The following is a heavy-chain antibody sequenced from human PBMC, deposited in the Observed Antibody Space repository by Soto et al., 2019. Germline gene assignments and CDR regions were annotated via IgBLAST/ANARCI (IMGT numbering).Heavy chain of an antibody. D-gene: IGHD3-9*01. J-gene: IGHJ5*02. CDR2: IYSGGST. CDR3: AKDQSGRYFDWFPSYNWFDP. CDR1: GFTVSSNY. Sequence: PGGSLRLSCAASGFTVSSNYMSWVRQAPGKGLEWVSVIYSGGSTYYADSVKGRFTISRHNSKNTLYLQMNSLRAEDTAVYYCAKDQSGRYFDWFPSYNWFDPWGQGTLVTVSS. V-gene: IGHV3-53*01.